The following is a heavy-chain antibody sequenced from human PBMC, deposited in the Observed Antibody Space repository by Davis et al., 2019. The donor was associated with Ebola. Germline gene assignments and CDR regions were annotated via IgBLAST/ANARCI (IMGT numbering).Heavy chain of an antibody. J-gene: IGHJ5*02. CDR2: ISWNSDSI. Sequence: GGSLRLSYAGSGFTFGDSAMHWVRQAPGKGLEWVSGISWNSDSIVYADSVKGRFTISRDNARNSLYLQMNSLRGEDTAFYYCAKGRTIPLALDLWGQGTLVTVSS. CDR1: GFTFGDSA. CDR3: AKGRTIPLALDL. D-gene: IGHD2-2*02. V-gene: IGHV3-9*01.